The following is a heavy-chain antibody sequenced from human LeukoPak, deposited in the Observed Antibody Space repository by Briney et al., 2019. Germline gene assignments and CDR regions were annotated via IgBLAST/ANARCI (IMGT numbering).Heavy chain of an antibody. V-gene: IGHV4-34*01. Sequence: SETLSLTCAVYGGSFSGYYWSWIRQPPGKGLEWIGEINHSGSTNYNPSLKSRVTISVDTSKNQFSLKLSSVTAADTAVYYCARHRSIRITMVRGVIPGYCYYMDVWGKGTTVTISS. J-gene: IGHJ6*03. D-gene: IGHD3-10*01. CDR2: INHSGST. CDR3: ARHRSIRITMVRGVIPGYCYYMDV. CDR1: GGSFSGYY.